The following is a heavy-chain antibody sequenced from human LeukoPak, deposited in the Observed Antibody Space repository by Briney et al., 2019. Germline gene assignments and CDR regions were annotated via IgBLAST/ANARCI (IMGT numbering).Heavy chain of an antibody. CDR2: ISGSGSST. V-gene: IGHV3-23*01. CDR3: AKYSGSYYYPPNWDS. D-gene: IGHD1-26*01. J-gene: IGHJ4*02. CDR1: GFTFSSYA. Sequence: GGPLRLSCAASGFTFSSYAMSWVRQAPGKGLEWVSGISGSGSSTYYADSVKGRFTLSRDYPKNTLYLQMNSLRAEDTAVYFCAKYSGSYYYPPNWDSWGQGTLVTVSS.